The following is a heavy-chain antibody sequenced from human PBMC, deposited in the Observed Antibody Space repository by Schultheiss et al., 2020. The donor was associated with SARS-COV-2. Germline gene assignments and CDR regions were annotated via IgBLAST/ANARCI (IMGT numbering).Heavy chain of an antibody. V-gene: IGHV3-30*03. CDR2: ISYDGSNK. CDR1: GFTFSSYG. CDR3: AREEMAILFDY. D-gene: IGHD5-24*01. Sequence: GESLKISCAASGFTFSSYGMHWVRQAPGKGLEWVAVISYDGSNKYYADSVKGRFTISRDNSKNTLYLQMNSLRAEDTALYYCAREEMAILFDYWGQGTLVTVSS. J-gene: IGHJ4*02.